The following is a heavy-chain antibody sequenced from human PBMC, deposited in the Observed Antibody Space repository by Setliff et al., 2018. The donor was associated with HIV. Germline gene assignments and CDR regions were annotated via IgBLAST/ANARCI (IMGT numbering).Heavy chain of an antibody. V-gene: IGHV3-7*01. J-gene: IGHJ6*02. D-gene: IGHD3-3*01. CDR3: ARESDCSSARCQAALEWLEWNYYYGMDV. Sequence: GGSLRLSCAASGFTFSTYWMSWVRQAPGKGLEWVANIKQDGSHKYYVDSVKGRFTISRDNAKNSLYLQMDSLRVEDTAVYYCARESDCSSARCQAALEWLEWNYYYGMDVWGQGTTVTVSS. CDR1: GFTFSTYW. CDR2: IKQDGSHK.